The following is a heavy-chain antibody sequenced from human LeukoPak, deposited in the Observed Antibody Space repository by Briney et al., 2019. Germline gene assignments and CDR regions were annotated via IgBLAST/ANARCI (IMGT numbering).Heavy chain of an antibody. D-gene: IGHD3-16*01. Sequence: PSETLSLTCTVSGGSISSSRYYWVWVRQPPGKGLEWIGSVFYTGRTYYKSSLKSRVTISGDTSKNQFSLKLTSVTAADSAVYYCARLRFSGGNPFDYWGQGTLVTVSS. CDR1: GGSISSSRYY. CDR3: ARLRFSGGNPFDY. V-gene: IGHV4-39*01. J-gene: IGHJ4*02. CDR2: VFYTGRT.